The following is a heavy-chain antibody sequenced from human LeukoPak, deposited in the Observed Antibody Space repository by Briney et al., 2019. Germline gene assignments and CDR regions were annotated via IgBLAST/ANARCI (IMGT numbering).Heavy chain of an antibody. V-gene: IGHV3-33*01. CDR2: IWYDGSNK. J-gene: IGHJ4*02. Sequence: PGRSLKLSCAASGFTFSNYGMHWVRQAPGKGREGVAVIWYDGSNKYYAASVKGRFTISRDNSKNTLYMQMNSLRVEDTAVYYCARAGYCSSTACLDYWGQGTLVTVSS. CDR1: GFTFSNYG. CDR3: ARAGYCSSTACLDY. D-gene: IGHD2-2*01.